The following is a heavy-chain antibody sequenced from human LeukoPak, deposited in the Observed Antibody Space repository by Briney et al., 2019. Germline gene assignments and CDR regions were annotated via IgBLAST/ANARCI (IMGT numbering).Heavy chain of an antibody. CDR2: ITGSGGNT. Sequence: PGGSLRLSCAASGFIFSSYSMNWVRQAPGKGLEWVSVITGSGGNTYYADSVKGRFTISKDNSKNTVYLQMSSLRVDDTAVYYCARGLSYSSSFSYWGQGTLVTVSS. D-gene: IGHD6-13*01. CDR3: ARGLSYSSSFSY. J-gene: IGHJ4*02. V-gene: IGHV3-23*01. CDR1: GFIFSSYS.